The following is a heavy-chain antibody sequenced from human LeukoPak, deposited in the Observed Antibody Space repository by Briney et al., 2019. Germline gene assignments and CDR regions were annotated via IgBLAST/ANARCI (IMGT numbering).Heavy chain of an antibody. V-gene: IGHV4-31*03. CDR2: IYYNGST. D-gene: IGHD3-22*01. CDR1: GGSISSGGYY. J-gene: IGHJ3*02. Sequence: SETLSLTCTVSGGSISSGGYYWSWIRQHPGKGLEWIGYIYYNGSTYYNPSLKSRVTISVDTSKNQFSLKLSSVTAADTAVYYCARLIYYDSSGYQVYAFDIWGQGTMVTVSS. CDR3: ARLIYYDSSGYQVYAFDI.